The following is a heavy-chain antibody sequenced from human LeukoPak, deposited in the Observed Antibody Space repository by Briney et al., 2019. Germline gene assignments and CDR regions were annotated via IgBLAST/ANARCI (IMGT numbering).Heavy chain of an antibody. V-gene: IGHV4-4*02. Sequence: SGTLSLTCAVSGGSISSSNWWSWVRQPPGKGLEWIGEIYHSGSTNYNPSLKSRVTISVDKSKNQFSLKLSSVTAADTAVYYCAREGSSGWYRRYWFDPWGQGTLVTFSS. CDR1: GGSISSSNW. D-gene: IGHD6-19*01. J-gene: IGHJ5*02. CDR3: AREGSSGWYRRYWFDP. CDR2: IYHSGST.